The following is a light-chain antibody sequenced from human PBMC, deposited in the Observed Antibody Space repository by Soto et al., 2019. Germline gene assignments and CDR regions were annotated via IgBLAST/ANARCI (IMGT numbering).Light chain of an antibody. CDR1: QNIGKF. CDR3: QQSLSSPLT. V-gene: IGKV1-39*01. CDR2: ATS. Sequence: DIQMTHSPSSLSACVGDRVSIAWRPSQNIGKFLNWYQQRPGKAPTALIHATSTLQSGVSSRFSGSGSDTEFTLTITSLQPEDFATYFCQQSLSSPLTFGGGTKVDIK. J-gene: IGKJ4*01.